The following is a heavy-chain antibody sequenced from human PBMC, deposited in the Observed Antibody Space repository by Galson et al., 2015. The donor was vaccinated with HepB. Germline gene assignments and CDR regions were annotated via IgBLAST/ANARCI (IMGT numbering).Heavy chain of an antibody. CDR1: GYSFTSYD. CDR2: INPGAGST. CDR3: AKFHLGPTDPPHFDY. Sequence: SVKVSCKASGYSFTSYDIHWVRQAPGQGLEWMGKINPGAGSTGYAQKFQGRVTMTRDTSTSTVYMELSSLRSEDTAVYFCAKFHLGPTDPPHFDYWGQGTQVTVSS. J-gene: IGHJ4*02. V-gene: IGHV1-46*01. D-gene: IGHD1-26*01.